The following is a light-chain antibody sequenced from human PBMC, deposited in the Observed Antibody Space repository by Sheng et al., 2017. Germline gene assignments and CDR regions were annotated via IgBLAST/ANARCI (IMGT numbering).Light chain of an antibody. CDR3: QQRSNWALT. V-gene: IGKV3-11*01. Sequence: EIVMTQSPATLSVSPGERATLSCRASQSVSSYLAWYQQKPGQAPRLFIYDASNRATGIPARFSGSGSGTDFTLTISSLEPEDFAVYYCQQRSNWALTFGGGTKVEIK. CDR2: DAS. CDR1: QSVSSY. J-gene: IGKJ4*01.